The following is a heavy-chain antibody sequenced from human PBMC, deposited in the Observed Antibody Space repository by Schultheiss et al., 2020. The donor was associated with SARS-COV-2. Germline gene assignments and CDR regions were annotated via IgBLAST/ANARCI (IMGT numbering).Heavy chain of an antibody. CDR1: GGSISSGGYS. CDR3: ARLRDGYNDDAFDI. V-gene: IGHV4-30-2*03. CDR2: IYHSGST. J-gene: IGHJ3*02. D-gene: IGHD5-24*01. Sequence: SETLSLTCAVSGGSISSGGYSWSWIRQPPGKGLEWIGYIYHSGSTYYNPSLKSRVTISVDTSKNQFSLKLSSVTAADTAVYYCARLRDGYNDDAFDIWGQGTMVTVSS.